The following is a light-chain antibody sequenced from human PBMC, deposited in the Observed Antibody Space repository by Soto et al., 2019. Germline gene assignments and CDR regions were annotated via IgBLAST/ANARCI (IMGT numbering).Light chain of an antibody. CDR3: QQNDSNPRT. V-gene: IGKV1-39*01. CDR1: ESISNH. CDR2: ATS. Sequence: DIQMTQSPSSLSASVGDRVTITCRASESISNHLIWYQQKPGKAPKFLISATSVLHSGVTSRFSGSGSGTDFTRTISSLQPEDFATYYCQQNDSNPRTFGQGTRLEIK. J-gene: IGKJ5*01.